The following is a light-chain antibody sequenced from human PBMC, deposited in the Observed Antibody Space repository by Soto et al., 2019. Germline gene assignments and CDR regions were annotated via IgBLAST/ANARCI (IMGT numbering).Light chain of an antibody. CDR2: GAY. Sequence: EIVLTQSPGTLSLSPGERATLSCRASQSVSSSYLAWYQQKPGQAHRLLIYGAYTRATGIPARFSGSGSGTEFTLTISSLQSEDFAVYYCKQRDIWPWTFGQGTKVDIK. CDR1: QSVSSSY. CDR3: KQRDIWPWT. J-gene: IGKJ1*01. V-gene: IGKV3D-20*02.